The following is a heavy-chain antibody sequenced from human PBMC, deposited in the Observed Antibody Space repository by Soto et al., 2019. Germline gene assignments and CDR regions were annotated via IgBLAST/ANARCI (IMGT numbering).Heavy chain of an antibody. D-gene: IGHD5-12*01. CDR3: ASENIVSRMGASDI. CDR2: ISTGNGNT. V-gene: IGHV1-3*04. Sequence: QAQLVQSGAEVKKPGASVKVSCKASGYTFTYYAIYWVRQAPGQRLEWMGWISTGNGNTKYSQKFQGRVNINRDTSASTVYIELSSLRSDDTAVYYCASENIVSRMGASDIWGQGTVVTVSS. CDR1: GYTFTYYA. J-gene: IGHJ3*02.